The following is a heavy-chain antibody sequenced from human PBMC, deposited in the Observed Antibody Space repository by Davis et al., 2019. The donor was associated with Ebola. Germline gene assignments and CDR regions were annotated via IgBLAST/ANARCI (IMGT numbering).Heavy chain of an antibody. D-gene: IGHD6-19*01. V-gene: IGHV3-30*03. CDR2: ISYDGSNK. CDR3: ARESPVAGQFDY. Sequence: PGGSLRLSCAASGFTFSTYGMHWVRQAPGKGLEWVAVISYDGSNKYYADSVKGRFTISRDSSKNTLYLQMNSLRAEDTAVYYCARESPVAGQFDYWGQGTLVTVSS. J-gene: IGHJ4*02. CDR1: GFTFSTYG.